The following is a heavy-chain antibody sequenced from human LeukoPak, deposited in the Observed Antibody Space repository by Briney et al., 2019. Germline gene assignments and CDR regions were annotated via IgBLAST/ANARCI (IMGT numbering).Heavy chain of an antibody. CDR3: TSLVAASY. CDR1: GFTFSGSA. Sequence: GGSLRLSRAASGFTFSGSALHWVRQASGKGLEWVGRIRSKANSYATAYAASVKGRFTISRDDSKNTAYLQMNSLKTEDTAVYYCTSLVAASYWGQGTLVTVSS. D-gene: IGHD2-15*01. CDR2: IRSKANSYAT. J-gene: IGHJ4*02. V-gene: IGHV3-73*01.